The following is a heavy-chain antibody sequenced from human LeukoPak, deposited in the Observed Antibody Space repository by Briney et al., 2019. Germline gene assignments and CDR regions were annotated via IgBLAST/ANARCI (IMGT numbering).Heavy chain of an antibody. D-gene: IGHD5-18*01. CDR1: GFTVSSNY. J-gene: IGHJ5*02. CDR2: IYSGGST. Sequence: GGSLRLSCAASGFTVSSNYMSWVRQAPGKGLEWVSVIYSGGSTYYADSVQGRFTISRDNSKNTLYLQMNSLRAEDTAVYYCARGLYSYGGNWFDPWGQGTLVTVSS. V-gene: IGHV3-66*01. CDR3: ARGLYSYGGNWFDP.